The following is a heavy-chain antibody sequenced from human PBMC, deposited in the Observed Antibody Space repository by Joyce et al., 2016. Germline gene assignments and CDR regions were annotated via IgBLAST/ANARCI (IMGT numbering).Heavy chain of an antibody. CDR3: ATWAPTNYDFWSGYSYYFDN. CDR2: ISASGGST. J-gene: IGHJ4*02. V-gene: IGHV3-23*01. CDR1: GFTFSSYA. Sequence: EVQLLESGGGLVQPGGSLRLSCAASGFTFSSYAMSWVRQAPGKGLELVSTISASGGSTYYADSVKGRFTSSRDNSEDSLYLHMNSLRAEDTAVYYCATWAPTNYDFWSGYSYYFDNWGQGTLVTVSS. D-gene: IGHD3-3*01.